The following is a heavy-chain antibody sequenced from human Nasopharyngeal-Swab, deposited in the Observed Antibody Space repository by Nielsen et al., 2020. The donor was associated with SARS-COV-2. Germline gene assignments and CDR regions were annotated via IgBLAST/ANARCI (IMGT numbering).Heavy chain of an antibody. CDR2: VSESGDVT. CDR1: GFTFGTST. J-gene: IGHJ4*02. V-gene: IGHV3-23*01. D-gene: IGHD3-10*01. CDR3: AMGSSGTTGEGY. Sequence: GGSLRLSCVGSGFTFGTSTMTWVRQAPGKGLEWVSSVSESGDVTYYADSVKGRFTISRDNSKNTLYLQMNSLRAEDTAVYYCAMGSSGTTGEGYWGQGALVTVSS.